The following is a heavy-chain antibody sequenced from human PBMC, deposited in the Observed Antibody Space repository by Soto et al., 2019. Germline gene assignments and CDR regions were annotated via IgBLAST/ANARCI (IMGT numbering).Heavy chain of an antibody. CDR3: ARDLSFFDAFDI. V-gene: IGHV3-21*01. D-gene: IGHD3-16*02. CDR1: GFTFSSYS. CDR2: ISSSSSYI. J-gene: IGHJ3*02. Sequence: GGSLRLSCAASGFTFSSYSMNWVRQAPGKGLEWVSSISSSSSYIYYADSVKGRFAISRDNAKNSLYLQMNSLRAEDTAVYYCARDLSFFDAFDIWGQGTMVT.